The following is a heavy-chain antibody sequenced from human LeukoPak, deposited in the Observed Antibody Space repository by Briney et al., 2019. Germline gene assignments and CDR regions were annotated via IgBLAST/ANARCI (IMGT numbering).Heavy chain of an antibody. J-gene: IGHJ5*02. CDR3: ARVAFGEHVTWFDP. V-gene: IGHV4-59*12. CDR1: GGSISSYY. CDR2: IYYSGST. D-gene: IGHD3-10*01. Sequence: SETLSLTCTVSGGSISSYYWSWIRQPPGKGLEWIGYIYYSGSTNYNPSLKSRVTISVDTSKNQFSLQLNSVTPEDTAVYYCARVAFGEHVTWFDPWGQGTLVTVSS.